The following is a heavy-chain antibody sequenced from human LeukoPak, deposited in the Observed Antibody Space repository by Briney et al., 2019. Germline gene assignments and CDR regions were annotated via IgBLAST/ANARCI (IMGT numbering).Heavy chain of an antibody. CDR3: ARRPNYCSTSSCLDY. D-gene: IGHD2-2*01. CDR2: ISASGDTT. CDR1: GFTFTSYA. Sequence: GGSLRPSCAASGFTFTSYAMSWVRQAPGKGLEWVSSISASGDTTYYADSVKDRFTISRDNSKNTLYVQMNSLRAEDTALYYCARRPNYCSTSSCLDYWGQGTLVTVSS. J-gene: IGHJ4*02. V-gene: IGHV3-23*01.